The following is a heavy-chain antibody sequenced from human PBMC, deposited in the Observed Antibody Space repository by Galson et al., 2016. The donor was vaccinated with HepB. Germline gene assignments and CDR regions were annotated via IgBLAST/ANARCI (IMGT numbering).Heavy chain of an antibody. Sequence: RQPPGKGLEWIGYVYYSGSTNYNPSLKSRVTISLDTSKNQFSLKLNSVTAADTAAYYCARAKWLLNPFDYWGQGTLVTVSS. CDR3: ARAKWLLNPFDY. V-gene: IGHV4-59*01. CDR2: VYYSGST. J-gene: IGHJ4*02. D-gene: IGHD6-19*01.